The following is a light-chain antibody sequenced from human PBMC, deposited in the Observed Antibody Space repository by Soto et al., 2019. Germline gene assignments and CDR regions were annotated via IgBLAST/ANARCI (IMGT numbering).Light chain of an antibody. CDR2: GAS. CDR1: QSVSSSY. J-gene: IGKJ2*01. V-gene: IGKV3-20*01. CDR3: QQYDSSLYT. Sequence: EIVLTQSPGTLSLSPGERATLSCRASQSVSSSYLAWYQQKPGQAPRLLIYGASSRATGIPDRFSGSESGTDFTLTISRLEPDDVALYDCQQYDSSLYTFGQGTKLEIK.